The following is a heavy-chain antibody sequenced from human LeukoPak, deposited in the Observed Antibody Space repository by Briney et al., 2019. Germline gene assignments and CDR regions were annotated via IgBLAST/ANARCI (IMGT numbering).Heavy chain of an antibody. D-gene: IGHD6-19*01. CDR3: ARFVVGQWLINY. V-gene: IGHV3-7*01. CDR2: IKPDGSET. CDR1: GSTFGFTFRRFW. Sequence: GGSLRLSCTASGSTFGFTFRRFWMSWVRQAPGKGLEWVANIKPDGSETYYVDSVKGRFTISRDNAKNSLYLQMNSLRAKDTAVYYCARFVVGQWLINYWGQGALVTVSS. J-gene: IGHJ4*02.